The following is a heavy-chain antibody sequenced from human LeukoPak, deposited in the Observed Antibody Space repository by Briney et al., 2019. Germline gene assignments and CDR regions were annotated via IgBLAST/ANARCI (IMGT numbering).Heavy chain of an antibody. CDR2: IKQDGSEK. V-gene: IGHV3-7*04. Sequence: GGSLRLSCAASGLTFSSCWMSWVRQAPGKGLEWVANIKQDGSEKYYVDSVKGRFTISRDNAKNSLYLQMNSLRAEDAAVYYCARARGRYYFDYWGQGTLVTVSS. D-gene: IGHD3-10*01. CDR1: GLTFSSCW. J-gene: IGHJ4*02. CDR3: ARARGRYYFDY.